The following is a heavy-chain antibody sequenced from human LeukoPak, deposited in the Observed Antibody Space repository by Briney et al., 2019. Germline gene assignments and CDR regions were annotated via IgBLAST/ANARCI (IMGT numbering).Heavy chain of an antibody. J-gene: IGHJ5*02. D-gene: IGHD5-24*01. CDR2: ISVSGGST. CDR1: GVTFSIYG. Sequence: PGGSLRLSCAASGVTFSIYGMNWVRQAPGKGLEWVSAISVSGGSTYYADSVKGRFTISRDNSNSTLYLQMNSLRAEDTAVYYCAKGAVEMATRFDPWGQGTLVTVSS. CDR3: AKGAVEMATRFDP. V-gene: IGHV3-23*01.